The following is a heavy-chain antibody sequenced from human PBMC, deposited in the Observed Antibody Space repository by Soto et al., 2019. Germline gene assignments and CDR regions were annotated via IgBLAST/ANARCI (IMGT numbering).Heavy chain of an antibody. CDR1: GFTFSSYS. V-gene: IGHV3-23*01. CDR3: AKALVPALTAKFGY. CDR2: FRTGGDDATT. J-gene: IGHJ4*02. D-gene: IGHD5-18*01. Sequence: GGSLRLSCAASGFTFSSYSMSWVRQAPGKGLEWVSGFRTGGDDATTYYADSVKGRFTISRDNSRNTLHLQMSSLRVEDTALYYCAKALVPALTAKFGYWGQGTLVTVSS.